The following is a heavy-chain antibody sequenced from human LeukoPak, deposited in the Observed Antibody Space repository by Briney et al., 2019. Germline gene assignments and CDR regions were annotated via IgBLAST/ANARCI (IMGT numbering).Heavy chain of an antibody. Sequence: GASVKVSCKASGYTFTGYYMHWVRQAPGQGLEWMGWINPNSGGTNYAQKFQGRVTMTSDTSVSTTYMELSRLRSDDTAVYYCARGMSSGWFDCWGQGTLVTVSS. V-gene: IGHV1-2*02. CDR1: GYTFTGYY. D-gene: IGHD6-19*01. CDR2: INPNSGGT. J-gene: IGHJ5*01. CDR3: ARGMSSGWFDC.